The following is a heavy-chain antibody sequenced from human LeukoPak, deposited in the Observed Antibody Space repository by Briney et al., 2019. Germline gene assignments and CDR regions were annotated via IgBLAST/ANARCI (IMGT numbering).Heavy chain of an antibody. CDR3: ASWGVRQPALDY. Sequence: SQTLSLTCAVSGGSISSGGYSWSWIRQPPGKGLEWIGYIYYSGSTYYNPSLKSRVTISVDTSKNQFSLKLSSVTATDTAVYYCASWGVRQPALDYWGQGTLVTVSS. J-gene: IGHJ4*02. CDR2: IYYSGST. D-gene: IGHD3-10*01. CDR1: GGSISSGGYS. V-gene: IGHV4-30-2*03.